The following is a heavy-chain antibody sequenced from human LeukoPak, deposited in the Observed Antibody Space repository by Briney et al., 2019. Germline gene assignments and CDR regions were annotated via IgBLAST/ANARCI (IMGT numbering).Heavy chain of an antibody. CDR1: GFTFSNAW. J-gene: IGHJ3*02. V-gene: IGHV3-48*04. D-gene: IGHD3-22*01. CDR3: ARFLTMIVVVINDAFDI. Sequence: PGGSLRLSCAASGFTFSNAWMNWVRQAPGKGLEWVSYISSSSSTIYYADSVKGRFTISRDNAKNSLYLQMNSLRAEDTAVYYCARFLTMIVVVINDAFDIWGQGTMVTVSS. CDR2: ISSSSSTI.